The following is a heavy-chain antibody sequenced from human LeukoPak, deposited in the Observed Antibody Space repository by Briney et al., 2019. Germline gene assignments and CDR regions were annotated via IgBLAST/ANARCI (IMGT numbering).Heavy chain of an antibody. CDR2: IWYDGSNK. V-gene: IGHV3-33*01. D-gene: IGHD6-13*01. J-gene: IGHJ5*02. CDR3: ARDPTELPYLWQLVRGFWFDP. CDR1: GFTFSSYG. Sequence: GGSLRLSCAASGFTFSSYGMHWVRQAPGKGLEWVAVIWYDGSNKYYADSVKGRFTISRDNSKNTLYLQMNSLRAEDTAVYYRARDPTELPYLWQLVRGFWFDPWGQGTLVTVSS.